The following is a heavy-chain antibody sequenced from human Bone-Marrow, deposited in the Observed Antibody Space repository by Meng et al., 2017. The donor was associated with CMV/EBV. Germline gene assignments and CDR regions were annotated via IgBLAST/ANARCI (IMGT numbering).Heavy chain of an antibody. CDR2: ISSDGSIT. Sequence: CLAAGVTVSGYWMNWVRQAPGKGLVWVSRISSDGSITSYADSVKGRFTISRDNAKNTLYLQMNSLRAEDTAVYYCAKLVGTVSTVDYWGQGTLVTVSS. V-gene: IGHV3-74*01. CDR1: GVTVSGYW. D-gene: IGHD5-18*01. CDR3: AKLVGTVSTVDY. J-gene: IGHJ4*02.